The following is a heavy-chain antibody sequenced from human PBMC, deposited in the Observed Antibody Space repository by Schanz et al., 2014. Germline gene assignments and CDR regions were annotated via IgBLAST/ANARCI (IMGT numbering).Heavy chain of an antibody. V-gene: IGHV1-69*02. CDR3: ARGGGTEDVFDI. J-gene: IGHJ3*02. CDR2: IIPIHGIV. CDR1: GGTFNSYT. Sequence: QVQLVQSGAEVKKPGSSMKVSCKASGGTFNSYTINWVRQAPGQGLEWMGRIIPIHGIVNYAQRFQDRVKITADKSTSTAYMKLSSLRADDTAVYYCARGGGTEDVFDIWGQGTIRTVSS. D-gene: IGHD1-1*01.